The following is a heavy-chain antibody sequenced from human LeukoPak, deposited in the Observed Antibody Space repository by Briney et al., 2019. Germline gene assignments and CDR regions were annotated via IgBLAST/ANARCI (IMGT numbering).Heavy chain of an antibody. V-gene: IGHV2-5*02. CDR3: AHRPRRGGLDYGYGHFDS. Sequence: SGPTVLKPTQTLTLTCTFSGFSMSSYGVGVAWIRQPPGKGLEWLALSYWDDDKRYSPSLSNRLTIIKDSSENQVVLTMTNVDPADTATYFCAHRPRRGGLDYGYGHFDSWGQGILVTVSS. CDR2: SYWDDDK. J-gene: IGHJ5*01. D-gene: IGHD5-12*01. CDR1: GFSMSSYGVG.